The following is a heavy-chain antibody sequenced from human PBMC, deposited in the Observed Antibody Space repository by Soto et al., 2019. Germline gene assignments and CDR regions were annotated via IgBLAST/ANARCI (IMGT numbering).Heavy chain of an antibody. CDR1: GGSLTGYY. J-gene: IGHJ4*02. D-gene: IGHD5-12*01. Sequence: QVQLQQWGAGLLKPSETLSLTCTVTGGSLTGYYWSWIRQPPGKGVEWIGEVKDGGSTNYSPSLRGRVSISADTSKNHFSLRLNSVTAADTAVYFCERGQEGIVATHWDQGALVTVSS. V-gene: IGHV4-34*01. CDR3: ERGQEGIVATH. CDR2: VKDGGST.